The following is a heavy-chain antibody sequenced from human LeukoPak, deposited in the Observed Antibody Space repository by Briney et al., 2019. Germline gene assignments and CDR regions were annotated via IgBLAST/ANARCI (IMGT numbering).Heavy chain of an antibody. J-gene: IGHJ4*02. CDR2: IYYSGST. D-gene: IGHD3-9*01. V-gene: IGHV4-39*01. CDR3: ARQVRRLTGYYSHAREARFAFDD. Sequence: PSETLSLTCTVSGGSISSSSYYWGWIRQPPGKGLEWIGSIYYSGSTYYNPSLKSRVTISVDTSKNQFSLKLSSVTAADTAVYYCARQVRRLTGYYSHAREARFAFDDWGQGTLVTVSS. CDR1: GGSISSSSYY.